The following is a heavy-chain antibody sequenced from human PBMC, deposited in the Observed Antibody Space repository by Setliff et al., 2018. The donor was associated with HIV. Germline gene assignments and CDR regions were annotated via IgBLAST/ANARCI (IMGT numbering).Heavy chain of an antibody. CDR2: IFYSGIT. Sequence: TLSLTCTVSGGSFTSRSYYWGWIRRPPGKGLEWIGSIFYSGITYYNPSLKSRVTISVDTSKNQFSLNLTSVTAADTAVYYCARSKTFYDFWGGYYTHGAFKIWGLGTMVTVSS. CDR3: ARSKTFYDFWGGYYTHGAFKI. D-gene: IGHD3-3*01. CDR1: GGSFTSRSYY. J-gene: IGHJ3*02. V-gene: IGHV4-39*01.